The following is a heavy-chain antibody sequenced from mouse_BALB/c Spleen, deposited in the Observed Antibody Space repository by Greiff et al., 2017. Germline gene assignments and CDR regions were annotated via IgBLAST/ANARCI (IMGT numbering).Heavy chain of an antibody. CDR2: INPSTGYT. CDR3: ASPRYGKGGFAY. CDR1: GYTFTSYW. D-gene: IGHD2-1*01. Sequence: QVQLQQSGAELAKPGASVKMSCKASGYTFTSYWMHWVKQRPGQGLEWIGYINPSTGYTEYNQKFKDKATLTADKSSSTAYMQLSSLTSEDSAVYYCASPRYGKGGFAYWGQGTLVTVSA. V-gene: IGHV1-7*01. J-gene: IGHJ3*01.